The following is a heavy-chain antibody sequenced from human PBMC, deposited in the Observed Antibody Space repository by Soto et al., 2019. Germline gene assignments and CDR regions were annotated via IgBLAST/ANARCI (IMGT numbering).Heavy chain of an antibody. CDR3: ARVEMATRGIDY. CDR2: ISSSSSYI. D-gene: IGHD5-12*01. Sequence: EVQLVEAGGGLVKPGGYLRLSCAASGFTFSSYSMNWVRQAPGKGLEWVSSISSSSSYIYYADSVKGRFTISRDNAKNSLYLQMNSLRAEDTAVYYCARVEMATRGIDYWGQGTLVTVSS. J-gene: IGHJ4*02. V-gene: IGHV3-21*01. CDR1: GFTFSSYS.